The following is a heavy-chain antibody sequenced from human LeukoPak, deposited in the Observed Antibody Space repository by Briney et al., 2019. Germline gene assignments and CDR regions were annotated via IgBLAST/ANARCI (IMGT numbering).Heavy chain of an antibody. CDR3: ARDSGGNQPSEYFQH. CDR2: TKQDGSEK. J-gene: IGHJ1*01. V-gene: IGHV3-7*01. Sequence: GGSLRLSCAASGFTFSSYWMSWVRQAPGKGLEWVANTKQDGSEKYYVDSVKGRFTISRDNAKNSLYLQMNSLRAEDTAVYYCARDSGGNQPSEYFQHWGQGTLVTVSS. CDR1: GFTFSSYW. D-gene: IGHD4-23*01.